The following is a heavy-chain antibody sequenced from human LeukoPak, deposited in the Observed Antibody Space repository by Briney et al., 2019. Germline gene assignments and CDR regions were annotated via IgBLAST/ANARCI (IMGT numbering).Heavy chain of an antibody. CDR3: ARVRYYDSSGYHDH. J-gene: IGHJ5*02. V-gene: IGHV3-11*06. D-gene: IGHD3-22*01. CDR2: ITSSSSYT. CDR1: LFPFSDYY. Sequence: GGSLRLSHAASLFPFSDYYMSWIRHAPRKGRKWVSYITSSSSYTNYADSVKARLTISRDNAKHSLYLQMNSLRAEDTAVYYCARVRYYDSSGYHDHWGQGTLVTVSS.